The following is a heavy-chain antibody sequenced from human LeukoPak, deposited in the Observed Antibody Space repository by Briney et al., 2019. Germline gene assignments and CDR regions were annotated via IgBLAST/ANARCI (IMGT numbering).Heavy chain of an antibody. V-gene: IGHV4-39*01. CDR2: IYYSGST. CDR1: GGSISSSSYY. CDR3: ARAPSSMVRGGYDAFDI. Sequence: PSETLSLTCTVSGGSISSSSYYWGWIRQPPGKGLEWIGSIYYSGSTYYNPSLKSRVTISVDTSKNQFSLQLNSVTPEDTAVYYCARAPSSMVRGGYDAFDIWGQGTMVTVSS. J-gene: IGHJ3*02. D-gene: IGHD3-10*01.